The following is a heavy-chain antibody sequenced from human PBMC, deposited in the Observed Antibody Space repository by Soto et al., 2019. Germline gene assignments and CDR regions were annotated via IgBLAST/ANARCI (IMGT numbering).Heavy chain of an antibody. Sequence: EAQLLESGGGLVQPGGSLRLSCAASGFSFSNYGLNWVRQAPGKGLEWVSGMSGSTGTTDYADSVKGRFTISRDNLKNTLYVQMNSLRGEDTAVYYSAIGTFGRGWESWGQGTLVAVSS. J-gene: IGHJ4*02. CDR1: GFSFSNYG. D-gene: IGHD3-16*01. CDR3: AIGTFGRGWES. CDR2: MSGSTGTT. V-gene: IGHV3-23*01.